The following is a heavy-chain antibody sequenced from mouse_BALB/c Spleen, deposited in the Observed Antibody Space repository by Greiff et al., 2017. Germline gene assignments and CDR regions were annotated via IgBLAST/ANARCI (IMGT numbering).Heavy chain of an antibody. V-gene: IGHV14-3*02. J-gene: IGHJ1*01. Sequence: EVQLQQSGAELVKPGASVKLSCTASGFNIKDTYMHWVKQRPEQGLEWIGRIDPANGNTKYDPKFQGKATITADTSSNTAYLQLSSLTSEDTAVYYWATYYYGSSYGYFDVWGAGTTVTVSS. CDR1: GFNIKDTY. CDR2: IDPANGNT. D-gene: IGHD1-1*01. CDR3: ATYYYGSSYGYFDV.